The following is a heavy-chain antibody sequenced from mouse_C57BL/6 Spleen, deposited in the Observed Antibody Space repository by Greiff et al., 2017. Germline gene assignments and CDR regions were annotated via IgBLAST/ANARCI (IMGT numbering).Heavy chain of an antibody. J-gene: IGHJ4*01. Sequence: EVQGVESGGGLVKPGGSLKLSCAASGFTFSSYGMSWVRQTPDKRLEWVATISSGGSYTYYPDSVKGRFTISRDNAKNTLYLQMSSLKSEDTAMYYCARHGDYAMDYWGQGTSVTVSS. CDR1: GFTFSSYG. CDR2: ISSGGSYT. V-gene: IGHV5-6*01. CDR3: ARHGDYAMDY.